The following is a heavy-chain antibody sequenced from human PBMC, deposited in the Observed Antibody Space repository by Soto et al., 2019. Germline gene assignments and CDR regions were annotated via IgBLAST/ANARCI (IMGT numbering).Heavy chain of an antibody. Sequence: EVQLVESGGGLVQPGGSLRLSCAASGFTFSSYAMHWVRQAPGKGLEYVSAISSNGGSTYYANSVKGRCTISRDNSKNTLYLQMGSLRAEDMAVYYCARQGSGSYYFDYWGQGTLVTVSS. CDR1: GFTFSSYA. CDR3: ARQGSGSYYFDY. J-gene: IGHJ4*02. CDR2: ISSNGGST. D-gene: IGHD2-15*01. V-gene: IGHV3-64*01.